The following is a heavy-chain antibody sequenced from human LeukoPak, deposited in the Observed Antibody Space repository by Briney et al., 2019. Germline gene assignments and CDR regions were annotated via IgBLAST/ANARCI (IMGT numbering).Heavy chain of an antibody. D-gene: IGHD2-2*01. CDR1: GGSISSYY. Sequence: SETLSLTCTVSGGSISSYYWSWLRQPPGKGLEGIGYIYYSGSTNYNPSLKSRVTLSIETPKNQFSLELTSVTAADTAVYYCARAPTAYCLSTNCQPYFDYWGQGILVTVSS. V-gene: IGHV4-59*12. J-gene: IGHJ4*02. CDR3: ARAPTAYCLSTNCQPYFDY. CDR2: IYYSGST.